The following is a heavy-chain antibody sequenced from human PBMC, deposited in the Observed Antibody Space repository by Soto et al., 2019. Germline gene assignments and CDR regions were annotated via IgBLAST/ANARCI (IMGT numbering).Heavy chain of an antibody. V-gene: IGHV2-5*02. J-gene: IGHJ4*02. CDR3: AHSLIPNWGSRGAFDY. D-gene: IGHD7-27*01. CDR2: IYWDDDK. CDR1: GFSLSTSGVG. Sequence: QITLKESGPTLVKPTQTLTLTRTFSGFSLSTSGVGVGWIRQPPGKALEWLALIYWDDDKRYSPSLKSRLTITKDTSKYLVVLTMTNMDPVDTATYYCAHSLIPNWGSRGAFDYWGQGTLVTVSS.